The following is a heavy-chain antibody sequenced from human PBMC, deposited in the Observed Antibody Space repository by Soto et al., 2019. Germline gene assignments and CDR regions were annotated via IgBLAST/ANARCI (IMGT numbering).Heavy chain of an antibody. J-gene: IGHJ5*02. CDR1: GGTFSSYA. V-gene: IGHV1-69*13. D-gene: IGHD3-22*01. Sequence: SVKVSCKASGGTFSSYAISWVRQAPGQGLEWMGGIIPIFGTANYAQKFQGRVTITADESTSTAYMELSSLRSEDTAVYYCARVAPGGDYYDSSGPRWFDPWGQGTLVTVSS. CDR3: ARVAPGGDYYDSSGPRWFDP. CDR2: IIPIFGTA.